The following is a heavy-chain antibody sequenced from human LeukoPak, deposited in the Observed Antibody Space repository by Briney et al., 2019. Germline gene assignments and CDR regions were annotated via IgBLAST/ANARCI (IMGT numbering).Heavy chain of an antibody. CDR2: ISYDGSNK. CDR3: ASSSLSRYYDSSGYLDY. CDR1: GFTFSSYG. Sequence: GGSLRLSCAASGFTFSSYGMHWVRQAPGKGLEWVAVISYDGSNKYYADSVKGRFTISRDNSKNTLYLQMNSLRAEDTAVYYCASSSLSRYYDSSGYLDYWGQGTLVPVSS. D-gene: IGHD3-22*01. V-gene: IGHV3-30*19. J-gene: IGHJ4*02.